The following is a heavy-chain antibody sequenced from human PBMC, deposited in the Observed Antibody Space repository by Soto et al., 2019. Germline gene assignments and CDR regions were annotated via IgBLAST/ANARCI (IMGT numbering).Heavy chain of an antibody. CDR2: ISYDGSNK. Sequence: QVQVVESGGGVVQPGRSLRLSCAASGFTFSSYAMHWVRQAPGKGLEWVALISYDGSNKYYADSVKGRFTIYRDNSKNTLYLQMNSLISEDTAVYYCARDKGVVAATLFDSWGQGTLVTASS. V-gene: IGHV3-30-3*01. CDR1: GFTFSSYA. D-gene: IGHD2-15*01. CDR3: ARDKGVVAATLFDS. J-gene: IGHJ4*02.